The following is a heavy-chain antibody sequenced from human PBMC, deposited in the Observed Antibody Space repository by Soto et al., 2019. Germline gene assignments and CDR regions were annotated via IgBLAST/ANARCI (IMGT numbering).Heavy chain of an antibody. CDR3: ARNTDHRLVRGWLDP. CDR2: ISHDGSHE. CDR1: GLSFSSSA. J-gene: IGHJ5*02. Sequence: GSLRLSCAASGLSFSSSAMHWVRQAPGKGLEWVAMISHDGSHEYYGDSVKGRFSVSRDNSHNILHLQMNSLRIEDTAVYFCARNTDHRLVRGWLDPWGQGTLVTVSS. D-gene: IGHD3-10*01. V-gene: IGHV3-30-3*01.